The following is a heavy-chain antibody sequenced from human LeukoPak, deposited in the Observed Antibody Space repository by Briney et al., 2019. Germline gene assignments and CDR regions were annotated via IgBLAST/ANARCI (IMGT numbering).Heavy chain of an antibody. CDR3: AKGKGQNWDPFDY. J-gene: IGHJ4*02. Sequence: PGGSLRLSCAASGFTFSNYGMHWVRQAPGKGLEWVAAIWYDGSNKYYADSVKGRFTISRDNSKNTPYLQMNSLRAEDTAVYYCAKGKGQNWDPFDYWGQGTLVTVSS. V-gene: IGHV3-33*06. CDR1: GFTFSNYG. CDR2: IWYDGSNK. D-gene: IGHD7-27*01.